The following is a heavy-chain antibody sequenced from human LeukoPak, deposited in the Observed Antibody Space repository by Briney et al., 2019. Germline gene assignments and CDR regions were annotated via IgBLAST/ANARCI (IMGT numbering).Heavy chain of an antibody. CDR1: GGSISHYF. CDR3: ARQTRSTGTTANWFGP. J-gene: IGHJ5*02. V-gene: IGHV4-4*07. Sequence: SETLSLTCTVSGGSISHYFWSWIRQPAGKGLEWIGRISNSGRSSYNPSLKSRLTMSIDTSKNQFSLKLNSVTAADTAVYYCARQTRSTGTTANWFGPWGQGTLVTVSS. D-gene: IGHD4-17*01. CDR2: ISNSGRS.